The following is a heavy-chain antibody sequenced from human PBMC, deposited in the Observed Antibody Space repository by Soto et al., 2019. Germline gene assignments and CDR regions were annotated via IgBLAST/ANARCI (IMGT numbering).Heavy chain of an antibody. CDR3: ARSVEWLASFDS. V-gene: IGHV1-8*01. D-gene: IGHD6-19*01. CDR2: MNPNSGNT. J-gene: IGHJ4*02. Sequence: QVQLVQSGAEVKKPGASVKVSCKASGYTFTSYDINWVRQATGQGLEWMGWMNPNSGNTGNAQKFQGRITMTRNTSISTAYMELSSLRSEETAVYYCARSVEWLASFDSWGQGTLVTVSS. CDR1: GYTFTSYD.